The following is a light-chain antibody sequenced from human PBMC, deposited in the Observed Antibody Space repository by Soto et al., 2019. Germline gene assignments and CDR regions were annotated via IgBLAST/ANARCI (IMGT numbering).Light chain of an antibody. Sequence: QSVLTQPPSASGTPGQRVTISCSGSSSNIGSNTVNWYQQLPGTAPTLLIYSNNQRPSGVPDRFSGSKSGTSASLAISGLQSEDEADYYCAAWDDSLNGWVFGGGTKLAV. CDR3: AAWDDSLNGWV. CDR1: SSNIGSNT. CDR2: SNN. V-gene: IGLV1-44*01. J-gene: IGLJ3*02.